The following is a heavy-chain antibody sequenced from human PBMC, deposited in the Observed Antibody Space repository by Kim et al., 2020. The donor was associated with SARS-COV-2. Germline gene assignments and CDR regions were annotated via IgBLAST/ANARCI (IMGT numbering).Heavy chain of an antibody. CDR2: ISGSGGST. CDR1: GFTFSSYA. Sequence: GGSLRLSCAASGFTFSSYAMSWVRQAPGKGLEWVSAISGSGGSTYYADSVKGRFTISRDNSKNTLYLQMNSLRAEDTAVYYCAKDRTMVQGVTIPNWFDPWGQGTLVTVSS. J-gene: IGHJ5*02. CDR3: AKDRTMVQGVTIPNWFDP. D-gene: IGHD3-10*01. V-gene: IGHV3-23*01.